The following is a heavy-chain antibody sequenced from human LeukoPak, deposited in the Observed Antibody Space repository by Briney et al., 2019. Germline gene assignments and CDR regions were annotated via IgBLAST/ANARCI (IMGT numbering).Heavy chain of an antibody. CDR2: LSHGGST. CDR3: ARAVGAVYWYFDP. CDR1: GVSVGSNNYY. V-gene: IGHV4-61*01. Sequence: SETLSLTCAVSGVSVGSNNYYWTWIRQSPGRGLEWIGSLSHGGSTNYNPSLKSRVTISVDTSENQLSLRLSSVTAADTARYYCARAVGAVYWYFDPWGRGTLVTVSS. D-gene: IGHD1-26*01. J-gene: IGHJ2*01.